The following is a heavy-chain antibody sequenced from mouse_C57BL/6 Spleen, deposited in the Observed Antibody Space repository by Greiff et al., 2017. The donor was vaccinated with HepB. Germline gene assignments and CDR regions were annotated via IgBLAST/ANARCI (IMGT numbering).Heavy chain of an antibody. CDR2: IYPGDGDT. J-gene: IGHJ4*01. CDR1: GYAFSSYW. V-gene: IGHV1-80*01. D-gene: IGHD2-12*01. Sequence: QVQLQQSGAELVKPGASVKISCKASGYAFSSYWMNWVKQRPGKGLEWIGQIYPGDGDTNYNGKFKGKATLTADKSSSTAYMQLSSLTSEDSAVYFCARDDEGGYAMDYWGQGTSVTVSS. CDR3: ARDDEGGYAMDY.